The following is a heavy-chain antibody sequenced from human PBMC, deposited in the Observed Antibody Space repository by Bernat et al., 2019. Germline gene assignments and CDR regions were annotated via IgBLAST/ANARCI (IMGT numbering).Heavy chain of an antibody. D-gene: IGHD3-10*01. CDR3: ARDVGPTVMVQGVISP. Sequence: EVQLVESGGGFVQSGGSLRLSCAASGFSFSSYAMYWVRQAPGKGLEWVSAISGSGDRPYYADSVKGRFSISRDSSKNTLYLQRNSLRAEDTAIFYCARDVGPTVMVQGVISPWGQGTLVTVSS. V-gene: IGHV3-23*04. J-gene: IGHJ5*02. CDR1: GFSFSSYA. CDR2: ISGSGDRP.